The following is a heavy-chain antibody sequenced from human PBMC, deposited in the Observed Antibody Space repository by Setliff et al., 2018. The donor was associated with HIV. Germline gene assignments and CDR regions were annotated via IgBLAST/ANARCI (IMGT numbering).Heavy chain of an antibody. CDR3: ARENLRHYEDSRGYYKAFDM. CDR2: IWRTGST. D-gene: IGHD3-22*01. V-gene: IGHV4-61*09. CDR1: GGSINSGLYY. Sequence: PSETLSLTCTVSGGSINSGLYYWSWVRQPAGEGLEWIGHIWRTGSTEYNPSLKSRLTISVDTSKSQFSLSLSSVTAADTAVYYCARENLRHYEDSRGYYKAFDMWGQGTLVTVSS. J-gene: IGHJ3*02.